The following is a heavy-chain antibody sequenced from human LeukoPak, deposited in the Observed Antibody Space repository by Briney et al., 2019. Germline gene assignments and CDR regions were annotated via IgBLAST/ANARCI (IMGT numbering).Heavy chain of an antibody. CDR3: ARLPITMIVVVTDAFDI. V-gene: IGHV4-39*01. D-gene: IGHD3-22*01. CDR1: GGSISSSSYY. J-gene: IGHJ3*02. Sequence: SETLSLTCTVSGGSISSSSYYWGWIRQPPGKGLEWIESMYYSGSTYDNPSLKSGVTISVDTSKNQFSLKLSSVTAADTAVYYCARLPITMIVVVTDAFDIWGQGTMVTVSS. CDR2: MYYSGST.